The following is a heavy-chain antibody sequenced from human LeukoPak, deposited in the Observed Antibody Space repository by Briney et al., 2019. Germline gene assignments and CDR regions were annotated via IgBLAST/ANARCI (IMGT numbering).Heavy chain of an antibody. Sequence: SETLSLTCTVSGGSISSYYWTWLRQPPGKGLDWIGYIYYSGSTKYNAALKSRVPLSVDTSKYRFSLKLSSVTAADTAVYYCARHRGYCSSTSCSYNWFDPWGQGTLVTVSS. CDR2: IYYSGST. V-gene: IGHV4-59*08. J-gene: IGHJ5*02. CDR3: ARHRGYCSSTSCSYNWFDP. D-gene: IGHD2-2*03. CDR1: GGSISSYY.